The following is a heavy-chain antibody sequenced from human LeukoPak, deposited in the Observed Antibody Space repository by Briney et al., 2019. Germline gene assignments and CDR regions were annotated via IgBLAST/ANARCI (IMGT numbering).Heavy chain of an antibody. D-gene: IGHD1-26*01. J-gene: IGHJ4*02. CDR1: GFTFSSYW. Sequence: PGGSLRLSCAASGFTFSSYWMHWVRQAPGKGLVWVSRINSDGSSTSYADSVKGRSTISRDNAKNTLYLQMNSLRAEDTAVYYCARGKWEMPWNNWGQGTLVTVSS. CDR3: ARGKWEMPWNN. CDR2: INSDGSST. V-gene: IGHV3-74*01.